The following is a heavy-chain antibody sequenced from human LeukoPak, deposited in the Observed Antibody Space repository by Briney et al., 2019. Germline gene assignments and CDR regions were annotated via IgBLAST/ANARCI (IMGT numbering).Heavy chain of an antibody. CDR2: IIPIFGTA. D-gene: IGHD6-19*01. CDR1: GGTFSSYA. CDR3: ARVGVYSSGWYDYRKFDY. Sequence: SVKVSCKASGGTFSSYAISWVRQAPGQGLEWMGGIIPIFGTANYAQKFQGRVTITADESTSTAYMELSSLRSEDTAVYYCARVGVYSSGWYDYRKFDYWGQGTLVTVSS. V-gene: IGHV1-69*01. J-gene: IGHJ4*02.